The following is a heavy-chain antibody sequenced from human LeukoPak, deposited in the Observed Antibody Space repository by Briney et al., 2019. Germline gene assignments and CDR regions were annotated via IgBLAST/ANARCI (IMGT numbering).Heavy chain of an antibody. CDR3: ARAHVLRPFDS. Sequence: GGSLRLSRAASGFTFRSYVFSWLRQPPGKGLEWVSAVAASGDGTYYADSVKGRFTISRDNSKNTLYLQMNSLGAEDTAVYYCARAHVLRPFDSWGQGTLVTVSS. V-gene: IGHV3-23*01. CDR1: GFTFRSYV. J-gene: IGHJ4*02. D-gene: IGHD3-16*01. CDR2: VAASGDGT.